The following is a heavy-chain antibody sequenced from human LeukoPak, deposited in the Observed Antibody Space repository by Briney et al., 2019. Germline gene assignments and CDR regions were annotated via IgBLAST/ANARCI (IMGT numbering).Heavy chain of an antibody. J-gene: IGHJ5*02. CDR3: ARGRPGGSSWYNWFDP. V-gene: IGHV4-39*01. CDR2: IYYSGST. D-gene: IGHD6-13*01. Sequence: SETLSLTCTVSGGSISSSSYYWGWIRQPPGKGLEWTGSIYYSGSTYYNPSLKSRVTISVDTSKNQFSLKLSSVTAADTAVYYCARGRPGGSSWYNWFDPWGQGTLVTVSS. CDR1: GGSISSSSYY.